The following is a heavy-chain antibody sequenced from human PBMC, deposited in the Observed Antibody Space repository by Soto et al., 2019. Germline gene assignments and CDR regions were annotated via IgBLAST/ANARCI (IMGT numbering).Heavy chain of an antibody. J-gene: IGHJ4*02. CDR2: IWYDGSNK. CDR1: GFTFSSYG. Sequence: QVQLVVSGGGVVQPGRSLRRSCAASGFTFSSYGMHWVRQAPGKGMEWVAVIWYDGSNKYYADSVKGRFTISRDNSKNPLYLQMNRLRAEDKAVYYCARFNDGAIVGWGQGTLVNVS. D-gene: IGHD4-17*01. CDR3: ARFNDGAIVG. V-gene: IGHV3-33*01.